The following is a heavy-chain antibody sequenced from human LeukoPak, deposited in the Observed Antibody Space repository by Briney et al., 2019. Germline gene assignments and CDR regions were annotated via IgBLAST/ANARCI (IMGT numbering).Heavy chain of an antibody. Sequence: GRSLRLSCAASGFTFSSYGMRWVRQAPGKGLEWVAVISYDGSNKYYADSVKGRFTISRDNSKNTLYLQMNSLRAEDTAVYYCAKMVPYYYDSSGYYPDWGQGTLVTVSS. D-gene: IGHD3-22*01. CDR1: GFTFSSYG. J-gene: IGHJ4*02. CDR3: AKMVPYYYDSSGYYPD. CDR2: ISYDGSNK. V-gene: IGHV3-30*18.